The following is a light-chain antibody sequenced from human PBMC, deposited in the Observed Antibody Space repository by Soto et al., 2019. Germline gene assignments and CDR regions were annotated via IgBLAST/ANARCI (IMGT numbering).Light chain of an antibody. CDR3: QQSYSTPRT. Sequence: DIQMTQSPTSLYASVGDRVTITCRASQNINNFLNCYQQKSGKAPKLLIYIASTLESGVPSRFSGSGSGTDFTLTIISLQPEDFATYYCQQSYSTPRTFGQGTKVDVK. CDR1: QNINNF. V-gene: IGKV1-39*01. J-gene: IGKJ1*01. CDR2: IAS.